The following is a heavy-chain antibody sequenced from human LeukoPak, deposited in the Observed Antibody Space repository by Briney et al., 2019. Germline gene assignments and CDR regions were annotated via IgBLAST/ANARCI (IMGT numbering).Heavy chain of an antibody. CDR3: ARDRKYCSSTSCYKGWFDP. Sequence: ASVKVSCKASGYTFTSYGISWVRQAPGQGLEWMGWIRAYNGNTNYAQKLQGRVTMTTDTSTSTAYMELRSLRSDDTAVYYCARDRKYCSSTSCYKGWFDPWGQGTLVTVSS. CDR2: IRAYNGNT. V-gene: IGHV1-18*01. D-gene: IGHD2-2*02. J-gene: IGHJ5*02. CDR1: GYTFTSYG.